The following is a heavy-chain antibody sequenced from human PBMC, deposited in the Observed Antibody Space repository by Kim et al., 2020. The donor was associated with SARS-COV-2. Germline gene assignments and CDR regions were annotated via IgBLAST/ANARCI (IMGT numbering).Heavy chain of an antibody. V-gene: IGHV3-21*01. CDR3: AREEVIGSSWPRGFDY. D-gene: IGHD6-13*01. CDR2: ISSSSSYI. Sequence: GGSLRLSCAASGFTFSSYSMNWVRQAPGKGLEWVSSISSSSSYIYYADSVKGRFTISRDNAKNSLYLQMNSLRAEDTAVYYCAREEVIGSSWPRGFDYWGQGTLVTVSS. J-gene: IGHJ4*02. CDR1: GFTFSSYS.